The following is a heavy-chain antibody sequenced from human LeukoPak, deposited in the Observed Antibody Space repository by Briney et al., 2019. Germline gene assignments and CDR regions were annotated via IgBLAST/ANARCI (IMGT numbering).Heavy chain of an antibody. CDR2: IYPGDSDT. D-gene: IGHD3-22*01. CDR1: GYNFPAYW. Sequence: GESLKISCKGSGYNFPAYWIGWVRQMPGKGLEWMGMIYPGDSDTRYSPSVQGQVTISADKSSSTAYLQWSSLKASDTAMYYCAREGTYYESSGYYASFGYWGQGTLVTVSS. J-gene: IGHJ4*02. CDR3: AREGTYYESSGYYASFGY. V-gene: IGHV5-51*01.